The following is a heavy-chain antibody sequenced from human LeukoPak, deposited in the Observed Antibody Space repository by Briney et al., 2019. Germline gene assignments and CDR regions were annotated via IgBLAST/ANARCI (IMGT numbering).Heavy chain of an antibody. Sequence: PGGSLRLSCAASGFTFSSYGMHWVRQAPGKGLEWVAFIRYDGSNKYYADSVKGRFTISRDDSKNTLYLQMNSLRAEDTAVYYCAREFRGVISYFDYWGQGTLVTVSS. CDR1: GFTFSSYG. CDR3: AREFRGVISYFDY. V-gene: IGHV3-30*02. J-gene: IGHJ4*02. CDR2: IRYDGSNK. D-gene: IGHD3-10*01.